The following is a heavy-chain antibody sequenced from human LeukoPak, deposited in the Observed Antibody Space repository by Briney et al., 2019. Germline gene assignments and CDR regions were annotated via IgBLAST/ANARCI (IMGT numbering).Heavy chain of an antibody. CDR1: EFTLSNYW. V-gene: IGHV3-7*04. Sequence: GGSLRLSCAGAEFTLSNYWMSWVRQAPGKGLEWVANIRQDGNEKYYVDSVKGRFTISRVNAKNSLYLQMNSLRVEDTAVYYCARLRAAQTYDYWGQGTLVTVSS. CDR2: IRQDGNEK. CDR3: ARLRAAQTYDY. J-gene: IGHJ4*02. D-gene: IGHD6-13*01.